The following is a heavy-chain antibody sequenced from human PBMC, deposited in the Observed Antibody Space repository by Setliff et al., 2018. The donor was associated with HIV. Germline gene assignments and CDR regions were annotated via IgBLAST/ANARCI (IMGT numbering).Heavy chain of an antibody. Sequence: GASVKVSCKTSGDTFTSYDINWVRQAAGHGLEWMGWMTPYSGNTGYAQKFQGRVSMTRNTSISTAYMELSRLRSDDTAVYYCAREFGAGIRQIVAGEFYYMDVWGKGTTVTVSS. D-gene: IGHD5-12*01. CDR3: AREFGAGIRQIVAGEFYYMDV. J-gene: IGHJ6*03. CDR2: MTPYSGNT. V-gene: IGHV1-8*02. CDR1: GDTFTSYD.